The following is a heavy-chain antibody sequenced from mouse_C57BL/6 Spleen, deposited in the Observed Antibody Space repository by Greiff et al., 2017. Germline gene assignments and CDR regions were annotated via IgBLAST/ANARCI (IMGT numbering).Heavy chain of an antibody. Sequence: QVQLKQPGAELVMPGASVKLSCKASGYTFTSYWMHWVKQRPGQGLEWIGEIDPSDSYTNYNQKFKGKSTLTVDKSSSTAYMQLSSLTSEDSAVYYCARSVVATEDAMDYWGQGTSVTVSS. CDR3: ARSVVATEDAMDY. D-gene: IGHD1-1*01. CDR2: IDPSDSYT. CDR1: GYTFTSYW. J-gene: IGHJ4*01. V-gene: IGHV1-69*01.